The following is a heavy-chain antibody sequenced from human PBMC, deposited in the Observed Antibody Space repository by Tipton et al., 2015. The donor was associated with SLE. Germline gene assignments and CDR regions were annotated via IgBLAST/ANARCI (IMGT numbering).Heavy chain of an antibody. CDR1: GGSISGYY. CDR2: INHSGST. J-gene: IGHJ4*02. Sequence: TLSLTCDVYGGSISGYYWSWIRQPPGKGLEWIGEINHSGSTNYNPSLKSRVTISVDTSKNQFSLKLSSVTAADTAVYYCARDSSGYSIFFDYWGQGTLVTVSS. D-gene: IGHD3-22*01. V-gene: IGHV4-34*01. CDR3: ARDSSGYSIFFDY.